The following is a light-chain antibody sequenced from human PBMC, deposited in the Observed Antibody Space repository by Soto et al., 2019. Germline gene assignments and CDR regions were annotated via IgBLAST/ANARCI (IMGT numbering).Light chain of an antibody. CDR1: QDISVW. CDR3: QQANSFPRT. Sequence: DIQMTQSPSSVSASVGDRVTITCRASQDISVWLAWYQQKPGKAPKLLICAASNLQTGVPSRFSGSGSGTDFTLTISSLQPEDFATYYCQQANSFPRTFGPGTKVDIK. CDR2: AAS. J-gene: IGKJ3*01. V-gene: IGKV1D-12*01.